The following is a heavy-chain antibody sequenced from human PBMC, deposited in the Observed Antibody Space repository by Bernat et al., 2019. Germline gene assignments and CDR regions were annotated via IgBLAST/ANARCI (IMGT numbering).Heavy chain of an antibody. CDR3: ARDSDYDSSGYYYGMDV. D-gene: IGHD3-22*01. Sequence: EVQLLESGGGLVQPGGSLRLSCAASGFTFSSHAMNWVRQAPGKGLEWVSGISVTGDSTYYADSVKGRFTISRDNSKNTLYLQMNSLRAEDTAVHYCARDSDYDSSGYYYGMDVWGQGTTVTVSS. CDR2: ISVTGDST. J-gene: IGHJ6*02. V-gene: IGHV3-23*01. CDR1: GFTFSSHA.